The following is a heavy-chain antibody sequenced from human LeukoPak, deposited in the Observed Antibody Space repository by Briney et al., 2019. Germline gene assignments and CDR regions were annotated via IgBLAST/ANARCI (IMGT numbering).Heavy chain of an antibody. CDR2: ISPNSGGT. Sequence: GASVKVSCKASEYTFTGYYMHWVRQAPGQGLEWMGRISPNSGGTNYAQKFQDRVTMTRDTSISTAYMELNSLRSEDTAVYYCARTAPYAGSWNAKANSYYFDYWGQGSLVTVSS. CDR3: ARTAPYAGSWNAKANSYYFDY. D-gene: IGHD1-1*01. J-gene: IGHJ4*02. V-gene: IGHV1-2*06. CDR1: EYTFTGYY.